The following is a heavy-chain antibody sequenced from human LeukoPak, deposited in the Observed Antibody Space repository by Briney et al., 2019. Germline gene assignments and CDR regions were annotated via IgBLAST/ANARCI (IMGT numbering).Heavy chain of an antibody. CDR1: GGTFSSYA. J-gene: IGHJ5*02. Sequence: SVKVSCKASGGTFSSYAISWVRQAPGQGLEWMGRIIAILGIANYAQKFQGRVTITADKSTSTAYMELSSLRSEDTAVYYCARGYCSGGSCYNNWFDPWGQGTLVTVSS. D-gene: IGHD2-15*01. V-gene: IGHV1-69*04. CDR2: IIAILGIA. CDR3: ARGYCSGGSCYNNWFDP.